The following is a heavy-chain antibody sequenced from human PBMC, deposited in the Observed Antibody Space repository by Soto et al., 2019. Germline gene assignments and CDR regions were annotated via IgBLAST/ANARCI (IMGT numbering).Heavy chain of an antibody. D-gene: IGHD6-19*01. CDR3: AKAGCSDANCHFWALES. V-gene: IGHV3-9*01. Sequence: EMQLVESGGGLVPPGRSLRLSCAGFGFKFEDYAMHWVRQVPGKGLEWVSYINWNSGKVKYADSVKGRFTISRVNAKNSLYLHMTSLKSADTALYYCAKAGCSDANCHFWALESWGQGTLVSVSS. CDR1: GFKFEDYA. J-gene: IGHJ4*02. CDR2: INWNSGKV.